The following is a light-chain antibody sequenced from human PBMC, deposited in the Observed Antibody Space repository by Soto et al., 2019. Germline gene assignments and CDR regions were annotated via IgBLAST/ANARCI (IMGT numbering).Light chain of an antibody. CDR2: EAS. V-gene: IGKV1-5*03. Sequence: DIQMTQSPSTLSASAGDRVTITCRASQSVSNWLAWYQQKPGKAPELLIYEASSLESGVPSRFSGSGSETEFTHTISSLQPDDFATYYCQQYNNYPWTFGQGTKVEI. CDR3: QQYNNYPWT. J-gene: IGKJ1*01. CDR1: QSVSNW.